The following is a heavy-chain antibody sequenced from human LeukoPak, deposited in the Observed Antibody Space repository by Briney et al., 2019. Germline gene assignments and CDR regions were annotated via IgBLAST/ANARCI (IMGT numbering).Heavy chain of an antibody. CDR1: GYTFTSYY. D-gene: IGHD2-21*02. Sequence: ASVKVSCKASGYTFTSYYMHWVRQAPGQGLEWMGIINPSGGSTSYAQKFQGRVTMTRDTSTSTVYMELSSLRSEDTAVYYCARDHSNEMCGGDCFASWFDPWGQGTLVTVSS. CDR2: INPSGGST. CDR3: ARDHSNEMCGGDCFASWFDP. J-gene: IGHJ5*02. V-gene: IGHV1-46*01.